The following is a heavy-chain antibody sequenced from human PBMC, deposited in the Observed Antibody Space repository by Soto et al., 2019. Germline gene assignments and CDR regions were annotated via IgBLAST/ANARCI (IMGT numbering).Heavy chain of an antibody. CDR3: ARVRGDYIWGSYPVTPYFDY. J-gene: IGHJ4*02. V-gene: IGHV4-59*01. CDR1: GGSISSYY. CDR2: IYYSGST. Sequence: LSLTCTVSGGSISSYYWSWIRQPPGKGLEWIGYIYYSGSTNYNPSLKSRVTIPVDTSKNQFSLKLSSVTAADTAVYYCARVRGDYIWGSYPVTPYFDYWGQGTLVTVSS. D-gene: IGHD3-16*02.